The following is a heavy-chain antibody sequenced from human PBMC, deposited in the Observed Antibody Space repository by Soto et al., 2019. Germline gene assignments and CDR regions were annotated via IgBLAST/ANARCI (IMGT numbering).Heavy chain of an antibody. CDR3: ASDSDTAAGFDLVV. CDR1: GGSITSDGYS. CDR2: IYKSGRA. Sequence: SETLSLTCTVSGGSITSDGYSWSWVRQPPGKGLEWIRYIYKSGRAYYNPSLKGRVPTSVDKSKNQFSLKLNSLTSADTAAYCCASDSDTAAGFDLVVWDQGTTVPVS. J-gene: IGHJ6*02. V-gene: IGHV4-30-2*01. D-gene: IGHD5-18*01.